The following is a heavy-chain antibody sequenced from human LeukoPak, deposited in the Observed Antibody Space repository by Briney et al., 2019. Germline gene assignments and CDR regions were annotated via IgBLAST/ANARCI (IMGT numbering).Heavy chain of an antibody. CDR3: ARDRGGDIPFDY. V-gene: IGHV3-33*01. CDR2: IWYDGSNK. CDR1: GLTFSSYG. D-gene: IGHD2-21*02. J-gene: IGHJ4*02. Sequence: GRSLRLSCAASGLTFSSYGMHWVRQAPGKGLEWVAVIWYDGSNKYYADSVKGRFTISRDNSKNTLYLQMNSLRAEDTAVYYCARDRGGDIPFDYWGQGTLVTVSS.